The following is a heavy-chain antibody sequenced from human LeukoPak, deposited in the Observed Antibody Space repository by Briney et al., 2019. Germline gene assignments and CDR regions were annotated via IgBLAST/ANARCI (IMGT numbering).Heavy chain of an antibody. D-gene: IGHD1-26*01. CDR2: ITDDSAT. CDR3: ARDYGIVGASPFDY. CDR1: GLTLSEYW. V-gene: IGHV3-69-1*01. Sequence: PGGSLRLSCAASGLTLSEYWMHWVRQAPGKGLVWVSTITDDSATMYADSVKGRFTISRDNAKNSLYLQMNSLRAEDTAVYYCARDYGIVGASPFDYWGQGTLVTVSS. J-gene: IGHJ4*02.